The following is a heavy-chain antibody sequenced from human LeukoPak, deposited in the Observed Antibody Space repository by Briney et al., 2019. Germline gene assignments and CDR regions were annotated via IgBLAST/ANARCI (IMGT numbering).Heavy chain of an antibody. CDR2: IRQDGSEK. Sequence: GGSLILSCAASGFTFSSFWMTWVRQAPGKGLEWVANIRQDGSEKYYVDSVEGRFTISRDNAKKSLFLQMHSLRAEDTAVYYCARDMRGDGFDIWGQGTMVTVSS. CDR3: ARDMRGDGFDI. D-gene: IGHD2-2*01. V-gene: IGHV3-7*04. J-gene: IGHJ3*02. CDR1: GFTFSSFW.